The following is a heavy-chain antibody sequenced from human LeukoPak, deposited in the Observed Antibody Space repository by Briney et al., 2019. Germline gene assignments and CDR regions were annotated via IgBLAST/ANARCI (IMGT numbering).Heavy chain of an antibody. Sequence: GGSLRLSCAASGFTFSSYWMSWVRQAPGKGLEWVANIKQDGSEKYYVDSVKGRFTISRDNAKNSLYLQMNSLRAEDTAVYYCARDYRSSGYYFRLYYYYGMDVWGQGTTVTVSS. CDR1: GFTFSSYW. CDR2: IKQDGSEK. V-gene: IGHV3-7*01. D-gene: IGHD3-3*01. CDR3: ARDYRSSGYYFRLYYYYGMDV. J-gene: IGHJ6*02.